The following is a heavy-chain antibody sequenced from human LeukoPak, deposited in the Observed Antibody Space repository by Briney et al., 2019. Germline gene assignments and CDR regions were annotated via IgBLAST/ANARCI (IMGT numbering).Heavy chain of an antibody. CDR1: GYTFTGYY. Sequence: ASVKVSCKASGYTFTGYYIHWVRQAPGQGLEWMGWINPNGGDTNYAQKFQGRVTMTRDTSISTAYMELSRLRSDDTAVYYCARSPPKSYDILTGYWLNWFDPWGQGTLVTVSS. V-gene: IGHV1-2*02. D-gene: IGHD3-9*01. J-gene: IGHJ5*02. CDR3: ARSPPKSYDILTGYWLNWFDP. CDR2: INPNGGDT.